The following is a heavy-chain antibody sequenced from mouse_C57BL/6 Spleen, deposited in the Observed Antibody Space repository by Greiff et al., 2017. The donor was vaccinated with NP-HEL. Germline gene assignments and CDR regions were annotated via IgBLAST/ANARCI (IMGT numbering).Heavy chain of an antibody. CDR3: ARRGSTAGAGFAY. V-gene: IGHV5-17*01. Sequence: EVMLVESGGGLVKPGGSLKLSCAASGFTFSDYGMHWVRQAPEKGLEWVAYISSGSSTIYYADTVKGRVTISRDNAKNTLFLQMTSLRSEDTAMYYWARRGSTAGAGFAYWGQGTLVTVSA. CDR2: ISSGSSTI. J-gene: IGHJ3*01. D-gene: IGHD1-2*01. CDR1: GFTFSDYG.